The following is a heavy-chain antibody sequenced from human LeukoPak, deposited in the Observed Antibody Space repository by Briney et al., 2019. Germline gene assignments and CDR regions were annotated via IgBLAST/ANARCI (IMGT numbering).Heavy chain of an antibody. CDR2: IIPNSGAT. CDR3: TRSNHYYGSGSGDAFDI. CDR1: GYTFTSYY. D-gene: IGHD3-10*01. V-gene: IGHV1-2*02. J-gene: IGHJ3*02. Sequence: ASVKVSCKASGYTFTSYYMHWVRQAPGQGLEWMGWIIPNSGATNYAQKFQGRVTMTRDTSISTAYMELSRLRSDDTAVYYCTRSNHYYGSGSGDAFDIWGQGTMVTVSS.